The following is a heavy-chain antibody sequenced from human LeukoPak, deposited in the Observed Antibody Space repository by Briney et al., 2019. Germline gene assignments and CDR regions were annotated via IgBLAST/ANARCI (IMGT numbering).Heavy chain of an antibody. D-gene: IGHD6-19*01. CDR2: INPSGGST. CDR1: GYTFTSYY. Sequence: ASVKVSCKASGYTFTSYYMHWVRQAPGQGLEWMGIINPSGGSTSCAQKFQGRVTMTRDTSTSTVYMELSSLRSEDTAVYYCARFKRVGSSGWPLDYWGQGTLVTVSS. V-gene: IGHV1-46*01. CDR3: ARFKRVGSSGWPLDY. J-gene: IGHJ4*02.